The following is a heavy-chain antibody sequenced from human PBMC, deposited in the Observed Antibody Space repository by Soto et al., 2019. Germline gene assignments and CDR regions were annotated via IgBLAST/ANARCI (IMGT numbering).Heavy chain of an antibody. CDR3: ARGAHDGSGFDY. CDR1: GDSIGGSGDS. Sequence: QLHLQESGSRLVKPSQTLSLTCAVSGDSIGGSGDSWSWIRQPPGKGLECIGYIYHSGFASYNPSLRSRVSTSVDRSKNQFSLKLISVTAADTAVYYCARGAHDGSGFDYWGQGALVTVSS. J-gene: IGHJ4*02. CDR2: IYHSGFA. V-gene: IGHV4-30-2*01. D-gene: IGHD2-15*01.